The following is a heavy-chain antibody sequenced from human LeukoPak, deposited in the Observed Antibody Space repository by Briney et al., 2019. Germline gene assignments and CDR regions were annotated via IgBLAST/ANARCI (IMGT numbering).Heavy chain of an antibody. J-gene: IGHJ4*02. CDR1: GFTFSSYS. Sequence: GGSLRLSCAASGFTFSSYSMNWVRQAPGKGLEWVSYISSSSSTIYYADSVKGRFTISRDNAKNSLYLQMNSLRAEDTAVYYCARGSGGSDFDYWGQGTLVTVSS. CDR2: ISSSSSTI. CDR3: ARGSGGSDFDY. V-gene: IGHV3-48*01. D-gene: IGHD1-26*01.